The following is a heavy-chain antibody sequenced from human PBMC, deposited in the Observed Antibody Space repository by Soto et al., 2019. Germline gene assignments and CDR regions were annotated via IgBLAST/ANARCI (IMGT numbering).Heavy chain of an antibody. D-gene: IGHD1-1*01. J-gene: IGHJ4*02. CDR2: IYWDDDK. CDR3: AHTRGGGNSALIDY. V-gene: IGHV2-5*02. CDR1: AFSLTTDGEG. Sequence: QITLKESGPTLVKPTQTLTLTCTFSAFSLTTDGEGVAWIRQPPGKALEWLALIYWDDDKRYSPSLKTRLTVTKDNSKNQVVLTMTNMDPVDTATYYCAHTRGGGNSALIDYWGQGTLVTVSS.